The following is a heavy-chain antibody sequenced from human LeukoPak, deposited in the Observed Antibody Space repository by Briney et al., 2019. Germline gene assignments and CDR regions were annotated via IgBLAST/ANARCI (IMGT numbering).Heavy chain of an antibody. CDR3: ATSGVGGFGELFGWFDP. V-gene: IGHV4-59*08. CDR2: IYYSGST. J-gene: IGHJ5*02. Sequence: SETLCLTCAVSGGSISSYYWSWIRQPPGKGLEWIGYIYYSGSTNYNPSLKSRVTISVDTSKNQFSLKLSSVTAADTAVYYCATSGVGGFGELFGWFDPWGQGTLVTVSS. CDR1: GGSISSYY. D-gene: IGHD3-10*01.